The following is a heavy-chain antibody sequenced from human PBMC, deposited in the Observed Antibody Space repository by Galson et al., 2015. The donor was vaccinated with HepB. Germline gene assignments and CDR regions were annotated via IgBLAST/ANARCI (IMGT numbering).Heavy chain of an antibody. CDR2: INNDGSRI. D-gene: IGHD2-2*03. Sequence: SLRLSCAASGFTFSRSWMHWVRQVPGKGLVWVSLINNDGSRINYADSVKGRFTISRDNAKNTLYLQMNSLRAEDTAVYFCVMDFGWGQGTLVTVPS. V-gene: IGHV3-74*01. J-gene: IGHJ4*02. CDR3: VMDFG. CDR1: GFTFSRSW.